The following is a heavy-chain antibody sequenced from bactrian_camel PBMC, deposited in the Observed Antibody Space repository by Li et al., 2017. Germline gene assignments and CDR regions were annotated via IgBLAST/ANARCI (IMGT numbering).Heavy chain of an antibody. V-gene: IGHV3S1*01. Sequence: VQLVESGGGSVQVGGSLRLSCSYSEFSACVGWFRQRPGKGREMVATMYGLGGPTDYADSVKGRFTISRDVAKNTLYLQLNSLKTEDTAMYYCANYDSAYYSGAYYYWGQRTQVTV. CDR1: EFSAC. J-gene: IGHJ4*01. CDR3: ANYDSAYYSGAYYY. CDR2: MYGLGGPT. D-gene: IGHD2*01.